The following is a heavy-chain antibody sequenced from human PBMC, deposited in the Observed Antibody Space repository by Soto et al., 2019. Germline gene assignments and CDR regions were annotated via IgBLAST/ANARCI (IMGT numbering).Heavy chain of an antibody. D-gene: IGHD6-25*01. CDR2: ISSSGSST. J-gene: IGHJ4*02. CDR3: ARAAAASPAAWY. CDR1: GFTFGDYY. V-gene: IGHV3-11*01. Sequence: QVQLVESGGGLVKPGGSLRLSCAASGFTFGDYYMSWIRQAPGKGLEWVSYISSSGSSTYYVDSVRGRFTISRDNAKNALYLQMDSLGADDTAVYYCARAAAASPAAWYWGQGTLVTVSS.